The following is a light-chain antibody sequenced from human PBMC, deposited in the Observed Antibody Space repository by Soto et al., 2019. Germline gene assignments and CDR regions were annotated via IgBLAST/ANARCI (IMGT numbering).Light chain of an antibody. V-gene: IGKV3-15*01. J-gene: IGKJ2*01. Sequence: EIIMTQSPATLSVSPGEGATLSCRTSHSISTNLAWYQHKRGQSPRLLVYGASTRATGVPARFSGSGSGAEFTLSISSLQSEDFAVYYCQQYGSSPYTFGLGTKLEIK. CDR2: GAS. CDR1: HSISTN. CDR3: QQYGSSPYT.